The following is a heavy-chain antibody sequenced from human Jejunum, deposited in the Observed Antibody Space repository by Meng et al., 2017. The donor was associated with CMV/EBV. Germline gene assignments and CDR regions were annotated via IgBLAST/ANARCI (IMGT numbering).Heavy chain of an antibody. CDR3: ARGRYCANGVCYEDHNYFGP. J-gene: IGHJ5*02. V-gene: IGHV4-59*01. CDR1: TFY. CDR2: VYYTGSA. D-gene: IGHD2-8*01. Sequence: TFYWSWIRQPPGKGLEWIGNVYYTGSANYNPSLKSRVTMSVDTSKNQLSLKLRSLSAADTAVYYCARGRYCANGVCYEDHNYFGPWGQGTRVTVSS.